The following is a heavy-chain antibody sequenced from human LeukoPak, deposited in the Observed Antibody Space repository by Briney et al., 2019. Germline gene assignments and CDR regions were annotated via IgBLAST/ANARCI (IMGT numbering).Heavy chain of an antibody. J-gene: IGHJ4*02. CDR1: GFTVSSNY. CDR3: ARELELQH. Sequence: GGSLRLSCAASGFTVSSNYMSWVRQAPGKGLEWVSSISSSSSYIYYADSVKGRFTISRDNAKNSLYLQMNSLRAEDTAVYYCARELELQHWGQGTLVTVSS. CDR2: ISSSSSYI. V-gene: IGHV3-21*01. D-gene: IGHD1-7*01.